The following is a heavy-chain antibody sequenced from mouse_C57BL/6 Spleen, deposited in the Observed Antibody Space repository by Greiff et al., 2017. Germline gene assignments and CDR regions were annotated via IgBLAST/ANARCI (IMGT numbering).Heavy chain of an antibody. CDR2: ISDGGGYT. CDR1: GFTFSSYA. Sequence: EVQLVESGGGLVKPGGSLKLSCAASGFTFSSYAMSWVRQTPEKRLEWVATISDGGGYTHYPDNVKGRFTISRDNAKTNLYLQMSHLKSEDTAMYYCARDYRPPTEGAMDYWGQGTSVTVSS. CDR3: ARDYRPPTEGAMDY. V-gene: IGHV5-4*01. D-gene: IGHD1-1*01. J-gene: IGHJ4*01.